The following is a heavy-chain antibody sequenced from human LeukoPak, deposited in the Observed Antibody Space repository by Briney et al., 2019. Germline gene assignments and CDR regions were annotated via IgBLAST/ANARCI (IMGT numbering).Heavy chain of an antibody. Sequence: ASVTVSCKASGYTFTGYYMHWVRQAPGQGLEWMGWINPNSGGTNYAQKFQGRVTMTRDTSISTAYMELSRLRSDDTAVYYCARETETGYYDSSGYYTKAYVYFFDYWGQGTLVTVSS. CDR1: GYTFTGYY. D-gene: IGHD3-22*01. CDR3: ARETETGYYDSSGYYTKAYVYFFDY. J-gene: IGHJ4*02. CDR2: INPNSGGT. V-gene: IGHV1-2*02.